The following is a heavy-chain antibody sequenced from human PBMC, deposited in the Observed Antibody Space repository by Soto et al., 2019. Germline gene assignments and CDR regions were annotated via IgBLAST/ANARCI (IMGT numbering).Heavy chain of an antibody. CDR2: IDHSDSYT. Sequence: GESLKISCKGSGYSFTSYWISWVRQMPGKGLEWMRRIDHSDSYTNSSPSFQGHVTISADKSISTDYLQWSCRKASDTAMYYCARVAPKRVEYYYGMDVWGQGNTVTVS. CDR1: GYSFTSYW. J-gene: IGHJ6*01. V-gene: IGHV5-10-1*01. CDR3: ARVAPKRVEYYYGMDV. D-gene: IGHD2-15*01.